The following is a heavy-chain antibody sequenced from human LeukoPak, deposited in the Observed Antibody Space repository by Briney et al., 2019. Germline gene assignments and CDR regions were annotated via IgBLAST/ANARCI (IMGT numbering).Heavy chain of an antibody. Sequence: GSLRLSCAASGFTFSSYWMSWVRQAPGKGLEWVANIKQDGSEKYYVDSVKGRFTISRDNAKNSLYLQMNSLRAEDTAVYYCARVRYYYDSSGYYFDYWGQGTLVTVSS. CDR2: IKQDGSEK. V-gene: IGHV3-7*01. D-gene: IGHD3-22*01. J-gene: IGHJ4*02. CDR1: GFTFSSYW. CDR3: ARVRYYYDSSGYYFDY.